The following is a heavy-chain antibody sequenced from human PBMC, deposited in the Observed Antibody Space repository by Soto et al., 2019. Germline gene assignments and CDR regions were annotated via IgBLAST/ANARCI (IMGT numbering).Heavy chain of an antibody. V-gene: IGHV3-64D*08. Sequence: GGSLRLSCAASGFTFRGAGIYWVRQAPGKGLEHVSGISNDGVRTDYADSVKGRFTISGDKSKNTPSLQMSSLRAEDTAVYYCVVRGSAFDIWGQGTVVTVSS. J-gene: IGHJ3*02. D-gene: IGHD3-10*01. CDR2: ISNDGVRT. CDR3: VVRGSAFDI. CDR1: GFTFRGAG.